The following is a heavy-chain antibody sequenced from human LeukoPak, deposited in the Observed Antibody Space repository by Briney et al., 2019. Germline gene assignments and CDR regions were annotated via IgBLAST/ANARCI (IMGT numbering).Heavy chain of an antibody. V-gene: IGHV5-51*01. D-gene: IGHD2-2*01. CDR1: GYYFNNYW. CDR3: ARSTAYYYYYMDV. CDR2: IYPDDSQT. J-gene: IGHJ6*03. Sequence: GESLKISCKGSGYYFNNYWITWVRQMPGKGLEWMGIIYPDDSQTRYSPSFQGQVTISADKSISTAYLQWSSLKASDTAMYYCARSTAYYYYYMDVWGKGTTVTVSS.